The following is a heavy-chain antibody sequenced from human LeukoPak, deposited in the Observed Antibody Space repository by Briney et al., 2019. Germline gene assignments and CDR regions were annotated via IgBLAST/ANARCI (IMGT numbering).Heavy chain of an antibody. D-gene: IGHD6-13*01. J-gene: IGHJ4*02. V-gene: IGHV1-46*01. Sequence: ASVKVSCKASGYTFTSYYMHLVRQAPGQGLEWMGIINPSSGSTSYAQKFQGRVTMTRDTSTSTVYMELGSLSSEETAVYYCAIEVQGEFLYSSSWYYFEYWGQGTLVTVSS. CDR3: AIEVQGEFLYSSSWYYFEY. CDR2: INPSSGST. CDR1: GYTFTSYY.